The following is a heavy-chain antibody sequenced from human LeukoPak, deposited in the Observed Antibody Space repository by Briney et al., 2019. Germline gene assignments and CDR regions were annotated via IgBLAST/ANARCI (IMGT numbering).Heavy chain of an antibody. CDR1: GYTFTEYY. D-gene: IGHD3-10*01. CDR3: ARDGYYYGSMEAENWFDP. Sequence: GASVKVSCKSSGYTFTEYYMHWVRQAPGQGLEWMGWIHPNSGGSTSYAQKFQGRVTMTRDTSTSTVYMELSSLRSEDTAVYYCARDGYYYGSMEAENWFDPWGQGTLVTVSS. J-gene: IGHJ5*02. CDR2: IHPNSGGST. V-gene: IGHV1-46*01.